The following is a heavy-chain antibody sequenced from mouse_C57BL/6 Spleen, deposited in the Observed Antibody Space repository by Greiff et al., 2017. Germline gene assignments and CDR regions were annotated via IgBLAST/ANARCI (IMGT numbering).Heavy chain of an antibody. Sequence: VKLMESGAELVKPGASVKISCKASGYAFSSYWMNWVKQRPGKGLEWIGQIYPGDGDTNYNGKFKGKATLTADKSSSTAYMQLSSLTSEDSAVYFCARWDYGSSYDWYFDVWGTGTTVTVSS. J-gene: IGHJ1*03. CDR2: IYPGDGDT. V-gene: IGHV1-80*01. CDR1: GYAFSSYW. D-gene: IGHD1-1*01. CDR3: ARWDYGSSYDWYFDV.